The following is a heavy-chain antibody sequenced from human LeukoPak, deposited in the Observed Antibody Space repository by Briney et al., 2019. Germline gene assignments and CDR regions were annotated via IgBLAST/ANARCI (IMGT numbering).Heavy chain of an antibody. Sequence: GGSLRLSCAASGFTFSSYGMNWVRQTPGKGLEWVSSISSSSSYIYYADSVKGRFTISRDNAKNSLYLQMNSLRADDTAVYYCARVAYSSSWRERYKYYLDYWGQGTLVTVSS. V-gene: IGHV3-21*06. D-gene: IGHD6-13*01. CDR3: ARVAYSSSWRERYKYYLDY. J-gene: IGHJ4*02. CDR2: ISSSSSYI. CDR1: GFTFSSYG.